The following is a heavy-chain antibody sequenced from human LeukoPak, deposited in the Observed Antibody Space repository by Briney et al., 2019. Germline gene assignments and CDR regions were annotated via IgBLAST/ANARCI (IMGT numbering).Heavy chain of an antibody. D-gene: IGHD7-27*01. Sequence: ASVKVSCKASGYTLTSHGLSWARQAPGQGLEWMGWISLSSGDTNYAQEFQERISMTRDTSTSTAYMELRSLRSDDTAVYYCARDPGGNWGFDHWGQGALVTVSS. CDR3: ARDPGGNWGFDH. V-gene: IGHV1-18*04. CDR1: GYTLTSHG. J-gene: IGHJ4*02. CDR2: ISLSSGDT.